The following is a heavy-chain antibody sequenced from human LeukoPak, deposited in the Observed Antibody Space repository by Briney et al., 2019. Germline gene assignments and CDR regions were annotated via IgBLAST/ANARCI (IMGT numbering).Heavy chain of an antibody. CDR1: GFTFSSYW. D-gene: IGHD3-10*01. V-gene: IGHV3-7*03. CDR2: IKQDGSEK. J-gene: IGHJ4*02. Sequence: GGSLRLSCAASGFTFSSYWMSWVRQAPGKGLEWVANIKQDGSEKYYVDSVKGRFTISRDNAKNSLYLQMNSLRAEDTAVYYCARGRGSSALYFDYWGQGTLVTVPS. CDR3: ARGRGSSALYFDY.